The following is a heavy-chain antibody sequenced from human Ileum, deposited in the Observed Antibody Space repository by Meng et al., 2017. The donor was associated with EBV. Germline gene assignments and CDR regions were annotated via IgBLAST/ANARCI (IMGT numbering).Heavy chain of an antibody. CDR2: IGGIDDNT. J-gene: IGHJ5*02. CDR1: GFHFSIYA. D-gene: IGHD3/OR15-3a*01. CDR3: ARGTGSPHWFDP. Sequence: EVECLECGGGLVPLGGFLRCSCAASGFHFSIYAMSWVRQAPGKGLEWVSAIGGIDDNTYYADSVRGRFTISRDDSKNTLFLQMNSLRADDTAVYYCARGTGSPHWFDPWGQGTLVTVSS. V-gene: IGHV3-23*01.